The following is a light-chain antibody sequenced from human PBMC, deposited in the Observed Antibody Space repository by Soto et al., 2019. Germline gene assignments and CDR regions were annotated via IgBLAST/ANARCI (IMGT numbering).Light chain of an antibody. V-gene: IGLV1-40*01. CDR3: QSYDSSLSVDV. CDR2: GNS. Sequence: QSVLTQPPSVSGAPGQRVTICCTRSSSNIGAGYDVHWYQQLPGTAPKLLIYGNSNRPSGVPDRFSGSKSGTSASLAITGLQAEDEADYYCQSYDSSLSVDVFGTGTKVTVL. J-gene: IGLJ1*01. CDR1: SSNIGAGYD.